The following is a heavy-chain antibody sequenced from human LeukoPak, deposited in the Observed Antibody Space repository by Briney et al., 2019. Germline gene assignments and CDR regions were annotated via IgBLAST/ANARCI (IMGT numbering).Heavy chain of an antibody. CDR3: ARRIHPKQCLANLFDP. D-gene: IGHD6-19*01. J-gene: IGHJ5*02. CDR2: SYYSWST. V-gene: IGHV4-39*01. CDR1: GGSISSHNYY. Sequence: PSETLSLTCTVSGGSISSHNYYCGWIRQPPGKGLEWIGSSYYSWSTYYNPSPKSRCLISVDTSNNQFSFKLSSVCASDTAVYYFARRIHPKQCLANLFDPWGERTLVSVFS.